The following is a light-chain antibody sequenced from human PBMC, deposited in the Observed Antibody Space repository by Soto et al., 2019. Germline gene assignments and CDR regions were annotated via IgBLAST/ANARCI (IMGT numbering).Light chain of an antibody. Sequence: DIQMTQSPSSLSASVGDRVTITCRPSQSIDNFLNWYQQKPGKAPNLLIYAASSLQSGVSSRFSGSGSGTDFTLTISSLQPEDSATYYCQKYNSAPRTFGQGTKVDIK. CDR2: AAS. V-gene: IGKV1-39*01. CDR3: QKYNSAPRT. CDR1: QSIDNF. J-gene: IGKJ1*01.